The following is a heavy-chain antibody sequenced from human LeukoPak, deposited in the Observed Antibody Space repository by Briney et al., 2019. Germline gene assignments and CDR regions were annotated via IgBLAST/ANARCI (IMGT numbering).Heavy chain of an antibody. CDR2: INHSGST. CDR3: ARVYSYYDFWSGYYSPQNWFDP. CDR1: GGSFSGYY. V-gene: IGHV4-34*01. D-gene: IGHD3-3*01. J-gene: IGHJ5*02. Sequence: SETLSLTCAVYGGSFSGYYWSWIRQPPGKGLEWIGEINHSGSTNYNPSLKSRVTISVDTSENQFSLKLSSVTAADTAVYYCARVYSYYDFWSGYYSPQNWFDPWGQGTLVTVSS.